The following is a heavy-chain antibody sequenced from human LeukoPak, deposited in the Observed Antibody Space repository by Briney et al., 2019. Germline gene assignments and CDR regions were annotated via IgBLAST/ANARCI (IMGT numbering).Heavy chain of an antibody. CDR3: ARGPSKQWLADYYFDY. Sequence: PGGSLRLSCAASGFTFSSYAMHWVRQAPGKGLEYVSAISSNGGSTYYANSVKGRFTISRDNSKNTLYLQMGSLRAEDMAVYYCARGPSKQWLADYYFDYWGQGTLVTVSS. D-gene: IGHD6-19*01. V-gene: IGHV3-64*01. CDR2: ISSNGGST. J-gene: IGHJ4*02. CDR1: GFTFSSYA.